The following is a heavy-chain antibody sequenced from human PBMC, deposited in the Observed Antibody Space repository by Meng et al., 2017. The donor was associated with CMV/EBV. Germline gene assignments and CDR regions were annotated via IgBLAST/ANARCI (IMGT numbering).Heavy chain of an antibody. J-gene: IGHJ6*02. CDR1: GGSFSGYY. Sequence: QTLSLTRAVYGGSFSGYYWSWIRQPPGKGLEWIGEINHSGSTNYNPSLKSRVTISVDTSKNQFSLKLSSVTAADTAVYYCARELRFLESTGWYYYGMDVWGQGTTVTVSS. CDR3: ARELRFLESTGWYYYGMDV. CDR2: INHSGST. V-gene: IGHV4-34*01. D-gene: IGHD3-3*01.